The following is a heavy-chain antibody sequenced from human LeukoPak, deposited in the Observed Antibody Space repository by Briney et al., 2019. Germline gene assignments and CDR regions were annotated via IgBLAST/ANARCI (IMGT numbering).Heavy chain of an antibody. CDR1: GFTFSSYA. CDR3: AKVYYDFWSGYPAGAFDI. Sequence: PGGSLRLSCAASGFTFSSYAMGWVRQAPGKGLEWVSAISGSGGSTYYADSVKGRFTISRDNSKNTLYLQMNSLRAEDTAVYYCAKVYYDFWSGYPAGAFDIWGQGTMVTVSS. D-gene: IGHD3-3*01. J-gene: IGHJ3*02. CDR2: ISGSGGST. V-gene: IGHV3-23*01.